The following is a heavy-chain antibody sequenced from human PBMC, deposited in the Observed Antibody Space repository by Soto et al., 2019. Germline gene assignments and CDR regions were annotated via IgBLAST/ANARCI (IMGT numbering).Heavy chain of an antibody. CDR1: GGTFSSYA. Sequence: ASVKVSCKASGGTFSSYAISWVRQAPGQGLEWMGGIIPIFGTANYAQKFQGRVTITADESTSTAYMELSSLRSEDTAVYYCASLHTYYDFWSHSEYGMDVWGQGTTVTVSS. V-gene: IGHV1-69*13. J-gene: IGHJ6*02. CDR3: ASLHTYYDFWSHSEYGMDV. CDR2: IIPIFGTA. D-gene: IGHD3-3*01.